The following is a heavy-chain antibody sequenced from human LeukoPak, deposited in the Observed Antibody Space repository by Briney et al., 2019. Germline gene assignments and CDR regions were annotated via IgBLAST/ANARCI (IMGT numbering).Heavy chain of an antibody. Sequence: ASVKVSCKASGYTFINYYIHWVRQAPGQGLEWMGIINPSGGSTSYAQKFQGRVTMTRDKSTSTVYMELSSLRSEDTAVYYCATEVVPAATYYYYGMDVWGQGTTVTVSS. D-gene: IGHD2-2*01. CDR1: GYTFINYY. CDR3: ATEVVPAATYYYYGMDV. V-gene: IGHV1-46*01. CDR2: INPSGGST. J-gene: IGHJ6*02.